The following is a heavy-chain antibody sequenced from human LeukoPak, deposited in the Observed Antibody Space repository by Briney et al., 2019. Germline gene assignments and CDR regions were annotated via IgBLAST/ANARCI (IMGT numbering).Heavy chain of an antibody. D-gene: IGHD1-14*01. CDR3: ATGGRLPFDY. Sequence: PGGSLRLSCVGSGFTFSNYGFHWVRLAPGKGLEWVAFIRYDGINKYYADSVKGRFTISRDNSKNTLYLQMNRLRAEDTAMYYCATGGRLPFDYWGQGTLVTVSS. CDR1: GFTFSNYG. J-gene: IGHJ4*02. V-gene: IGHV3-30*02. CDR2: IRYDGINK.